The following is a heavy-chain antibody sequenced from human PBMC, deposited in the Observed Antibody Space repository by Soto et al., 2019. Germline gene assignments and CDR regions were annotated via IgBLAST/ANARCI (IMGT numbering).Heavy chain of an antibody. V-gene: IGHV4-34*01. D-gene: IGHD3-22*01. CDR3: ARPRIRYYDSSGPNDAFDI. Sequence: SVTMSLTCAVDGGYFSGYCXSXXXXXTGKGLEWIGEINHSGSTNYNPSLKSRVTISVDTSKNQFSLKLSSVTAADTAVYYCARPRIRYYDSSGPNDAFDIWGQGTMVTVSS. CDR2: INHSGST. J-gene: IGHJ3*02. CDR1: GGYFSGYC.